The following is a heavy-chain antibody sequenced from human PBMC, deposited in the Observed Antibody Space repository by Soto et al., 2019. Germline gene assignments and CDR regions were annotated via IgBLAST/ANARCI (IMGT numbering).Heavy chain of an antibody. D-gene: IGHD3-3*01. J-gene: IGHJ4*02. CDR1: GGTLTSFLNYR. CDR2: IVPNVGTV. V-gene: IGHV1-69*14. Sequence: QIQLVQSGAEVRKPGSSVKVSCRASGGTLTSFLNYRINWVRQAPGRGLEWTGGIVPNVGTVNYAERFQGRGTITADKSTGTGYTELSRLRSGDAALYYCASRDTSGFLRYFDNWGQGTLVTVSS. CDR3: ASRDTSGFLRYFDN.